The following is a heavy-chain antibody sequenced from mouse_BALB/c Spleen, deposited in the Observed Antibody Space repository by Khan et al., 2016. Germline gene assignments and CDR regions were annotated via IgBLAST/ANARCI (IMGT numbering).Heavy chain of an antibody. CDR1: GYTFTNYG. V-gene: IGHV9-3-1*01. CDR3: ARYGYDGYYFDY. D-gene: IGHD2-2*01. CDR2: INTYTGEP. Sequence: QIQLVQSGPELKKPGETVKISCKATGYTFTNYGMNWVKQAPGKGLKWMGWINTYTGEPTYADDFKGRFAFSLETSASTAYLQINNLKNEDTATYFSARYGYDGYYFDYWGQGTTLTVSS. J-gene: IGHJ2*01.